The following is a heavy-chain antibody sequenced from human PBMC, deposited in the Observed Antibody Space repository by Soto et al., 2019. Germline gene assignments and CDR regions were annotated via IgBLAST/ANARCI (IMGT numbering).Heavy chain of an antibody. CDR1: GYTFTSYD. V-gene: IGHV1-8*01. D-gene: IGHD3-9*01. CDR3: ARGQGYDIFTGYKDNWFDP. J-gene: IGHJ5*02. Sequence: QVQLVQSGAEVKKPGASVKVSCKASGYTFTSYDINWVRQATGQGLEWMGWMNPNSGNTGYAQKFQGRVTMTRNTFISTDYMELSSLRSEDTAVYYCARGQGYDIFTGYKDNWFDPWGQGTLVTVSS. CDR2: MNPNSGNT.